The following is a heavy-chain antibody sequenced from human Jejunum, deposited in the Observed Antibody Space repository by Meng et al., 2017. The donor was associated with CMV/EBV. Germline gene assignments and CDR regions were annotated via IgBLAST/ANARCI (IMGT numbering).Heavy chain of an antibody. Sequence: QGLRQESAPGLVKPSETLSPTCTVSGGSGNNYYWCWIRRSAGKGLEWIGRFYSSGTNNYHPSLDSRVTMSLDTSKNQFSLNLRSVTAADTATYYCARGPGASTREGFDYWGLGTLVTVSS. D-gene: IGHD1-26*01. V-gene: IGHV4-4*07. J-gene: IGHJ4*02. CDR2: FYSSGTN. CDR3: ARGPGASTREGFDY. CDR1: GGSGNNYY.